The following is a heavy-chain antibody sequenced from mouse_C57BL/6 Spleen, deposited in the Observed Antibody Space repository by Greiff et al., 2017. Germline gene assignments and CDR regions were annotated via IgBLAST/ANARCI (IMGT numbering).Heavy chain of an antibody. CDR1: GFTFSDYY. J-gene: IGHJ4*01. Sequence: EVMLVESEGGLVQPGSSMKLSCTASGFTFSDYYMAWVRQVPEKGLEWVANINYDGSSPYYLDSLKSRFIISRDNAKNILYLQMSSLKSEDTATYYCARDRPYSYAMDYWGKGTSVTVSS. V-gene: IGHV5-16*01. CDR2: INYDGSSP. CDR3: ARDRPYSYAMDY.